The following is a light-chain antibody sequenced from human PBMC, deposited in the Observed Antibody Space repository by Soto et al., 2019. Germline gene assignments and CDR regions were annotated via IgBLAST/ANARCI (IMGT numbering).Light chain of an antibody. V-gene: IGKV3D-15*01. CDR2: DAS. CDR1: QSVSSY. Sequence: EIVLTQSPATLSLSPGERASLSCRASQSVSSYLAWYQQKPGQAPRLLIYDASNRATGIPARFSGSGSGTEFTLTISSLQSEDFAVYYCQQYHYWWTFGQGTKV. J-gene: IGKJ1*01. CDR3: QQYHYWWT.